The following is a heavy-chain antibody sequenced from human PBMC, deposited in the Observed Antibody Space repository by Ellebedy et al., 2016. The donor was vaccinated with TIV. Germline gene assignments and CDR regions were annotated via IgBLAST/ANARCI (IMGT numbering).Heavy chain of an antibody. D-gene: IGHD3-9*01. CDR1: GYTFTSYA. CDR3: ARVGVPRIIYDTLDP. CDR2: INAGNGNT. Sequence: AASVKVSCKASGYTFTSYAMHWVRQAPGQRLEWMGWINAGNGNTKYSQKFQGRVTITRDTSASTAYMELSSLRSEDTAVYYCARVGVPRIIYDTLDPWGQGTLVTVSS. V-gene: IGHV1-3*01. J-gene: IGHJ5*02.